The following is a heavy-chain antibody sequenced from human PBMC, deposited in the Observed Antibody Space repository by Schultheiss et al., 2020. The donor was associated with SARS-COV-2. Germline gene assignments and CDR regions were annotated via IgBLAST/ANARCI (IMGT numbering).Heavy chain of an antibody. D-gene: IGHD6-13*01. CDR2: MHYSGST. J-gene: IGHJ5*02. V-gene: IGHV4-59*12. CDR1: GGSISSYY. CDR3: ARDRRAARLNWFDP. Sequence: SETLSLTCTVSGGSISSYYWSWIRQPPGKRMEWIGSMHYSGSTYYNPSLKNRVTISLDTSKNQFSLKLNSVTAADTAVYYCARDRRAARLNWFDPWGQGTLVTVSS.